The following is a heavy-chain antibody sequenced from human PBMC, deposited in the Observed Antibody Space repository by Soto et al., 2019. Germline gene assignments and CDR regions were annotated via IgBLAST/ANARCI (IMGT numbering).Heavy chain of an antibody. CDR1: GGTFSSYA. CDR2: IVPIVDTS. V-gene: IGHV1-69*12. Sequence: QVQLVQSGAEVRQPASSVKVSCKTSGGTFSSYAISWVRQAPGQGLEWMGGIVPIVDTSTYAQKFQGRVTITADESTHTVCMERSSLRSDDTAVYYCVRVVAIPGYPDNWGQGTLVTVSS. D-gene: IGHD5-12*01. CDR3: VRVVAIPGYPDN. J-gene: IGHJ4*02.